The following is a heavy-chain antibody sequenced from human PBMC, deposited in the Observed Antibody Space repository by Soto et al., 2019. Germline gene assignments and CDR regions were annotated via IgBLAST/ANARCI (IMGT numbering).Heavy chain of an antibody. V-gene: IGHV1-18*01. CDR2: ISAYNGNT. D-gene: IGHD6-13*01. CDR1: GYTFTSYG. Sequence: ASVKVSCKASGYTFTSYGISWVRQAPGQGLEWMGWISAYNGNTNYAQKLQGRVTMTTDTSTSTAYMELRSLRSDDTAVYYCARRVAAGTRKYYYYYYYMDVWGKGTTVTVSS. CDR3: ARRVAAGTRKYYYYYYYMDV. J-gene: IGHJ6*03.